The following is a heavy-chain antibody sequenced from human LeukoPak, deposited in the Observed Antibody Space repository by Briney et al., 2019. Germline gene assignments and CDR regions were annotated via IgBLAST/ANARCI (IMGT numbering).Heavy chain of an antibody. CDR2: IIPIFGTA. CDR3: AVVEMATIVPYYYYYMDV. D-gene: IGHD5-24*01. CDR1: GGTFSSYA. Sequence: SVKVSCKASGGTFSSYAISWVRQAPGQGLEWMGRIIPIFGTANYAQKFQGRVTITTDESTSTAYMELSSLRSEDTAVYYCAVVEMATIVPYYYYYMDVWGKGTTVTVSS. V-gene: IGHV1-69*05. J-gene: IGHJ6*03.